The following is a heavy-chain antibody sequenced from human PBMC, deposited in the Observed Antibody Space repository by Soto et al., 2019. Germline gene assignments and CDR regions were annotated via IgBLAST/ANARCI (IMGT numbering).Heavy chain of an antibody. V-gene: IGHV1-18*01. CDR2: ISAYNGNT. J-gene: IGHJ4*02. CDR3: ASLARSGYYSSRYYFDY. CDR1: GYTFTSYG. D-gene: IGHD3-22*01. Sequence: QVQLVQSGAEVKKPGASVKVSCKASGYTFTSYGISWVRQAPGQGLEWMGWISAYNGNTNYAQKLQGRVTMTTDTSTSTAYMELRSLRSDDTAVYYCASLARSGYYSSRYYFDYWGQGTLVTVSS.